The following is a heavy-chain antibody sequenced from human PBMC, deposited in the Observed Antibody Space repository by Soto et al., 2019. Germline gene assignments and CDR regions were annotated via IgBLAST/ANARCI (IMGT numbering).Heavy chain of an antibody. J-gene: IGHJ5*02. V-gene: IGHV4-31*03. CDR2: IYYGKST. CDR1: GGSISSSSYY. CDR3: ARSVFP. Sequence: PSETLSLTCPVSGGSISSSSYYWGWIRQPPGKGLEWIGNIYYGKSTYYNPSLKSRVTISLDTSKNQFSLKLTSVTAADTAVYYCARSVFPWGQGTLVTVSS.